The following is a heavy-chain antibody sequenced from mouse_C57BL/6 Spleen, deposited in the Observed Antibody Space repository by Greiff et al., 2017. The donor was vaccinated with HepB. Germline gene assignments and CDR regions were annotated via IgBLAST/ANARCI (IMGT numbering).Heavy chain of an antibody. Sequence: QVQLQQPGAELVRPGSSVKLSCKASGYTFTSYWMHWVKQRPIQGLEWIGNIDPSDSETHYNQKFKDKATLTVDKSSSTAYMQLSSLTSEDSAVYYCARGDDYAMDYWGRGTSVTVSS. D-gene: IGHD3-3*01. CDR1: GYTFTSYW. CDR2: IDPSDSET. V-gene: IGHV1-52*01. J-gene: IGHJ4*01. CDR3: ARGDDYAMDY.